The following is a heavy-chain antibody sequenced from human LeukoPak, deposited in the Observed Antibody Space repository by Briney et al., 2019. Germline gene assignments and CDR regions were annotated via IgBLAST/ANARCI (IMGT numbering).Heavy chain of an antibody. CDR2: ISGSGGST. D-gene: IGHD3-9*01. CDR3: ASRPLRYFDYGSDY. Sequence: TGGSLRPSCAASGFTFSSYSMNWVRQAPGKGVEWVSAISGSGGSTYYADSVKGRFTISRDNSKNTLYLQMNSLRAEDTAVYYCASRPLRYFDYGSDYWGQGTLVTVSS. CDR1: GFTFSSYS. J-gene: IGHJ4*02. V-gene: IGHV3-23*01.